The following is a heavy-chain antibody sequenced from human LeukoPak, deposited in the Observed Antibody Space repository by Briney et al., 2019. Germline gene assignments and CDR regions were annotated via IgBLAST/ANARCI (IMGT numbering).Heavy chain of an antibody. V-gene: IGHV3-30*18. CDR1: GFTFSSYG. Sequence: GGSLRLSCAASGFTFSSYGMHWVRQAPGKGLEWVAVIPYDGSNKYYADSVKGRFTISGDNSKNTLYLQMNSLRAEDTAVYYCAKVGYCSSTSCYWGYYYYYGMDVWGQGTTVTVSS. CDR3: AKVGYCSSTSCYWGYYYYYGMDV. D-gene: IGHD2-2*01. CDR2: IPYDGSNK. J-gene: IGHJ6*02.